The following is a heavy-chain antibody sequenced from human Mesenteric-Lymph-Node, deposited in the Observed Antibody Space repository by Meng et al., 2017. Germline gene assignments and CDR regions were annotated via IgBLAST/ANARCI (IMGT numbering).Heavy chain of an antibody. Sequence: SETLSLTCTVSGGSISSYYWSWIRQPAGKGLEWIGDIYYSGNTYYNPSLKSRVSISVDTSKNQFSLKLTSVTAADTAVYYCARENKGRGDAVDYWGQGTLVTVSS. CDR2: IYYSGNT. CDR1: GGSISSYY. V-gene: IGHV4-59*12. J-gene: IGHJ4*02. CDR3: ARENKGRGDAVDY. D-gene: IGHD3-10*01.